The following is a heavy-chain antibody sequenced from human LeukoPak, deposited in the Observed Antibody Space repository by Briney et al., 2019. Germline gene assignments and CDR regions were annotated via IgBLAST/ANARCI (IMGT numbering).Heavy chain of an antibody. CDR3: AKDWTGTKPFDL. CDR2: ISGSGGKT. CDR1: GSTFSSYA. Sequence: PGGSLRLSCAASGSTFSSYAMSWVRQAPGKGLEWGSGISGSGGKTYYADSVKGRLTISRDNFKNTLYLQMNSLRAEDTAVYYCAKDWTGTKPFDLWGRGTLVTVSS. D-gene: IGHD3/OR15-3a*01. J-gene: IGHJ2*01. V-gene: IGHV3-23*01.